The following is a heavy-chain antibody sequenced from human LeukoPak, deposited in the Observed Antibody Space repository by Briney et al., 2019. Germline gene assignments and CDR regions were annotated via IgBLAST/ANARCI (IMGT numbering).Heavy chain of an antibody. V-gene: IGHV4-34*01. D-gene: IGHD3-3*01. CDR1: GGSFSGYY. J-gene: IGHJ3*02. CDR2: INHSGST. Sequence: SETLSLTCAVHGGSFSGYYWSWIRQPPGKGLEWIGEINHSGSTNYNPSLKSRVTISVDTSKNQFSLKLSSVTAADTAVYYCASYYRSGYYRNHAFDIWGQGTMVTVSS. CDR3: ASYYRSGYYRNHAFDI.